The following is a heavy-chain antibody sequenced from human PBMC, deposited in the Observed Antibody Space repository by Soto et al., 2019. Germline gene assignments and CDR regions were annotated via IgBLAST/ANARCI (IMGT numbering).Heavy chain of an antibody. J-gene: IGHJ4*02. CDR2: IKHDTSEA. CDR1: GFKFSDYW. CDR3: AKDAGSTEYFFAS. V-gene: IGHV3-7*01. Sequence: DVQLVESGGGLVQPGRSLRLSCAASGFKFSDYWMSWVRQAPGKGLEWVGNIKHDTSEAHYADSVKGRFTITRDNSKSTLSLQMNSLRPEDTGVYYCAKDAGSTEYFFASWGQGTLVSVSS.